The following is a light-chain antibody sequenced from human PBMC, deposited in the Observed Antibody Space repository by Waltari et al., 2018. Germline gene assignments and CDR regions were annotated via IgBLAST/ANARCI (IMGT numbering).Light chain of an antibody. Sequence: DIQMTQSPSTLSASVGDRLTITCRASQSISSWLAWYQQKPGKAPKLLIYKASSLQSGVPSRFSGSGSGTEFTLTISGLQPDDFATYYCQQYNSYSPWTFGQGTKVEIK. J-gene: IGKJ1*01. CDR3: QQYNSYSPWT. CDR2: KAS. V-gene: IGKV1-5*03. CDR1: QSISSW.